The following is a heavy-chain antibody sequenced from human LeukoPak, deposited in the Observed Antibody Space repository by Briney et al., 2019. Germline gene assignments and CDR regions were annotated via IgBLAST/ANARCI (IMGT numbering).Heavy chain of an antibody. V-gene: IGHV5-51*01. CDR2: IYPGDSDT. D-gene: IGHD1-26*01. Sequence: KVSCKASGYSFTSYWIGWVRQMPGKGLEWMGIIYPGDSDTRYSPSFQGQVTISADKSISTAYLQWSSLKASDTAMYYCARHWNVVGAYYYYGMDVWGQGTTVTVSS. J-gene: IGHJ6*02. CDR3: ARHWNVVGAYYYYGMDV. CDR1: GYSFTSYW.